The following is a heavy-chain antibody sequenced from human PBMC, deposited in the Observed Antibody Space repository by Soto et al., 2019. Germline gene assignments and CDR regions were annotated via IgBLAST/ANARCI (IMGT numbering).Heavy chain of an antibody. V-gene: IGHV3-30*18. J-gene: IGHJ4*02. D-gene: IGHD3-22*01. CDR2: ISYDGSNK. CDR1: GFTFSSYG. CDR3: ANDRARVTMIVVVPFDY. Sequence: QVQLVESGGGVVQPGRSLRLSCAASGFTFSSYGMHWVRQAPVTGLEWVAVISYDGSNKYYADSVKGRFTISRDNSKNTMDLQMNSLRAEDTAVYYCANDRARVTMIVVVPFDYWGQGTLVTVSS.